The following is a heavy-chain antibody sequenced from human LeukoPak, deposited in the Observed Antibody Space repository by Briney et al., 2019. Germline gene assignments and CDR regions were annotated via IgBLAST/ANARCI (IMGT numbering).Heavy chain of an antibody. CDR2: IYTISTTM. CDR3: ARGQWLGTGLWWFDP. V-gene: IGHV3-48*04. Sequence: PGGSLRLSCAASGFSFSSYSMNWVRQAPGKGLEWVSYIYTISTTMYYADSVKGRFTISRDNAKNSLYLQMNSLRAEDTAVYYCARGQWLGTGLWWFDPWGQGTLVTVSS. J-gene: IGHJ5*02. D-gene: IGHD6-19*01. CDR1: GFSFSSYS.